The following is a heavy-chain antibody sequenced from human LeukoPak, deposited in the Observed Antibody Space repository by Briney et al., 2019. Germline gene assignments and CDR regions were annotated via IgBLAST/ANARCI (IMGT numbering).Heavy chain of an antibody. CDR1: GFTFSSYA. J-gene: IGHJ6*02. V-gene: IGHV3-23*01. CDR2: ISGSGGST. CDR3: AKSRGYYYYYGMDV. Sequence: GRSLRLSCAASGFTFSSYAMNWVRQAPGKGLEWVSGISGSGGSTYYADSVKGRFTISRDKSKNTLYLQMNSLRAEDTAVYYCAKSRGYYYYYGMDVWGQGTTVTVSS.